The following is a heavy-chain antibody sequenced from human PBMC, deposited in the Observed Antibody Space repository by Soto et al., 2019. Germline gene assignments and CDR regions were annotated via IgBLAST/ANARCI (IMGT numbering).Heavy chain of an antibody. D-gene: IGHD6-6*01. V-gene: IGHV4-34*01. CDR2: INHSGST. Sequence: SETLSLTCAVYGGSFSGYYWSWIRQPPGKGLEWIGEINHSGSTNYNPSLKSRVTISVDTSKNQFPLKLSSVTAADTAVYYCARGLAARPSYFYYYYGMDVWGQGTTVTVSS. CDR1: GGSFSGYY. J-gene: IGHJ6*02. CDR3: ARGLAARPSYFYYYYGMDV.